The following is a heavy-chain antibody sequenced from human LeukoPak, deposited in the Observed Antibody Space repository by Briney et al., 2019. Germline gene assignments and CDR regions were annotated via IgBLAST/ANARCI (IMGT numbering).Heavy chain of an antibody. CDR1: GFTVSSNY. J-gene: IGHJ4*02. D-gene: IGHD2-2*01. Sequence: PGGSLRLSCAASGFTVSSNYMSWVRQAPGKGLEWVSVIYSGGSTYYADSVKGRFTISRDNSKNTLYLQMNSLRAEDTAVYYCARERGYCSSTSCYPFDYWGQGTLVTVSS. CDR2: IYSGGST. CDR3: ARERGYCSSTSCYPFDY. V-gene: IGHV3-53*01.